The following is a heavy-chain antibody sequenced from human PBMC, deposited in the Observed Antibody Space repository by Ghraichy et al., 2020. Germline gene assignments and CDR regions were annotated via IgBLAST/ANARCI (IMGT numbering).Heavy chain of an antibody. Sequence: SETLSLTCAVSGGSFSGHYWTWIRQPPGKGPEWIGEINHSGNTNYKSSLKSRVTISVDTSKNQFSLKLSSVTAADTAVYYCERIEISDFPPRMDVWGQGTTVTVSS. CDR1: GGSFSGHY. J-gene: IGHJ6*02. CDR2: INHSGNT. D-gene: IGHD3/OR15-3a*01. V-gene: IGHV4-34*01. CDR3: ERIEISDFPPRMDV.